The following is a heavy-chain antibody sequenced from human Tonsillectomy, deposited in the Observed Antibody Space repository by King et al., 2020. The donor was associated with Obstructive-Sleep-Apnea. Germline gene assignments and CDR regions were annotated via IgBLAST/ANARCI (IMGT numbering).Heavy chain of an antibody. J-gene: IGHJ4*02. Sequence: QVQLVESGGGVVQPGRSLRLSCAASGFTFSSYAMHWVRQAPGKGLEWVAVISYDGSNKYYADSVKGRFTIARDNSKNTLDLQMNSLRAEDMAVYYCVRNSKIAADGPYFDNWGQGTLVTVSS. V-gene: IGHV3-30*04. D-gene: IGHD6-13*01. CDR2: ISYDGSNK. CDR3: VRNSKIAADGPYFDN. CDR1: GFTFSSYA.